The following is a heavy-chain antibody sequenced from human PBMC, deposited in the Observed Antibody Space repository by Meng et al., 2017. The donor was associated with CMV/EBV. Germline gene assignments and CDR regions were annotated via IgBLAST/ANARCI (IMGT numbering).Heavy chain of an antibody. CDR1: GYTFTTYD. J-gene: IGHJ6*02. CDR2: MSPNRGNT. Sequence: ASVKVSCKASGYTFTTYDINWVRQATGQGLEWMGRMSPNRGNTAYAQKFQGRVTITRKTSISTAYMELSSLRSEDTAVYYCARDLTLPQFFYGMDVWGQGTTVTVSS. D-gene: IGHD1-26*01. V-gene: IGHV1-8*03. CDR3: ARDLTLPQFFYGMDV.